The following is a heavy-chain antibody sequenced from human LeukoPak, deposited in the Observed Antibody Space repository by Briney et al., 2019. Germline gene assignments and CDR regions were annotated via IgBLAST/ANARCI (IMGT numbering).Heavy chain of an antibody. J-gene: IGHJ4*02. V-gene: IGHV3-30*02. D-gene: IGHD3-10*01. CDR2: IQYDGSNK. Sequence: PGGSLRLSCVASGFTVSSNYMSWVRRAPGKGLEWVTFIQYDGSNKYYADSVKGRFTISRDNSKNTVYLQMNSLRTEDTAVYYCARSLTMVRAYDYWGQGTLVTVSS. CDR3: ARSLTMVRAYDY. CDR1: GFTVSSNY.